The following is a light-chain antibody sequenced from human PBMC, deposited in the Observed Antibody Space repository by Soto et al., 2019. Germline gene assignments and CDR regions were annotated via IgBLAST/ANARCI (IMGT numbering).Light chain of an antibody. V-gene: IGKV3-20*01. J-gene: IGKJ1*01. CDR1: QSVAGNY. CDR2: GAS. Sequence: EIVLTQSPGTLPFLPGERATLSCRASQSVAGNYLAWLQHKPGQAPRLLIFGASNRAPAIPDRSRGSGSGTDFTVTISRLEYEDFAIYYCHQYTCPPWTVGQGTRVESK. CDR3: HQYTCPPWT.